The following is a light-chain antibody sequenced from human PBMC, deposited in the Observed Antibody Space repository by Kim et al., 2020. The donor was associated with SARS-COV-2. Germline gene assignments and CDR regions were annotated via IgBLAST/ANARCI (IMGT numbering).Light chain of an antibody. CDR2: GKN. CDR3: NSRDSSGNHLVV. CDR1: SLRSYY. Sequence: SSELTQDPAVSMALGQTVRITCQGDSLRSYYASWYQQKPGQAPVLVIYGKNNRPSGIPDRFSGSRSGNTASLTITGAQAEDEADYYCNSRDSSGNHLVVF. V-gene: IGLV3-19*01. J-gene: IGLJ2*01.